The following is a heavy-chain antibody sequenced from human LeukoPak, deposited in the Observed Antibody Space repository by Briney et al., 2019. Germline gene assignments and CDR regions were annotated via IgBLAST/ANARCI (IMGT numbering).Heavy chain of an antibody. CDR2: IKQDGSEK. D-gene: IGHD1-26*01. V-gene: IGHV3-7*01. Sequence: QPGGSLRLSCAASGFIFSDYWMTWVRQAPGKGLEWVAIIKQDGSEKLYVDSVKGRFTISRDNAKNSLYLQMNSLRAEDTAVYYCARDQGWGACDYWGQGTLVTVSS. J-gene: IGHJ4*02. CDR3: ARDQGWGACDY. CDR1: GFIFSDYW.